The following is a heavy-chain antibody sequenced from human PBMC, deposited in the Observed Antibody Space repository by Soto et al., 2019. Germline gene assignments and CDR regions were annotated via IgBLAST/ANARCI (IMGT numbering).Heavy chain of an antibody. V-gene: IGHV4-34*01. Sequence: PSETLSLTCAVYGGSFSGYYWSWIRQPPGKGLEWIGEINHSGSTNYNPSLKSRATISVDTSKNQFSLKLTSVTAADTAVYYCARGNVVPLDYWGQGTLVTVSS. CDR2: INHSGST. CDR1: GGSFSGYY. D-gene: IGHD2-21*01. CDR3: ARGNVVPLDY. J-gene: IGHJ4*02.